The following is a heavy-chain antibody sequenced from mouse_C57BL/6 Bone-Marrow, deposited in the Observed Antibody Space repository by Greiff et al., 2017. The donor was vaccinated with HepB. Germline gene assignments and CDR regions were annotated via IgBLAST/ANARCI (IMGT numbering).Heavy chain of an antibody. V-gene: IGHV5-15*01. D-gene: IGHD1-1*01. CDR1: GFTFSDYG. CDR3: ARKGDYYGSSYWYFDV. J-gene: IGHJ1*03. CDR2: ISNLAYSI. Sequence: VQLVESGGGLVQPGGSLKLSCAASGFTFSDYGMAWVRQAPRKGPEWVAFISNLAYSIYYADTVTGRFTISRENAKNTRYLEMSSLRSEDTAMYYCARKGDYYGSSYWYFDVWGTGTTVTVSS.